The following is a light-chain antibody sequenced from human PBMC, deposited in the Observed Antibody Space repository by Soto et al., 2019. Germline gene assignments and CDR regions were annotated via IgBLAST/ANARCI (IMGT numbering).Light chain of an antibody. CDR1: QFVSSV. Sequence: DRQVPLRPPTLPASVGDSVTITCRASQFVSSVLGWYQQKPGKVPQLLIFDVSILASGVPSRFSGSGSGTEFTLTISSLQPEDFATYSCQQYYISWSFGQGTKVDIK. J-gene: IGKJ1*01. CDR2: DVS. CDR3: QQYYISWS. V-gene: IGKV1-5*01.